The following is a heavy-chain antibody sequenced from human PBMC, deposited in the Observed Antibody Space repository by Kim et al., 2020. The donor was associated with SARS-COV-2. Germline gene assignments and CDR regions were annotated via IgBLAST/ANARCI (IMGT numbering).Heavy chain of an antibody. J-gene: IGHJ4*02. CDR1: GFTFGSYA. CDR3: AKDCFDGDGPG. CDR2: ISGSGGST. V-gene: IGHV3-23*01. D-gene: IGHD4-17*01. Sequence: GGSLRLSCAASGFTFGSYAMRWVRQAPGKGLEWVSAISGSGGSTDYADSVKGRFTISRDNSKNTLYLQMNSLRAEDTAVYYCAKDCFDGDGPGWGQGTLVTVSS.